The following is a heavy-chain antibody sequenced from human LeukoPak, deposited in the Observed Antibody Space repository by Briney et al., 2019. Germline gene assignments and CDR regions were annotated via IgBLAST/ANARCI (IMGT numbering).Heavy chain of an antibody. J-gene: IGHJ4*02. D-gene: IGHD5-18*01. V-gene: IGHV4-39*01. CDR2: IYYSGST. Sequence: KSSETLSLTCTVSGGSISSSSYYWGWIRQPPGKGLEWIGSIYYSGSTYYNPSLKSRVTISVDTSKNQFSLKLSSVTAADTAVYYCARRRGYSYGYLEDYWGQGALVTVSS. CDR1: GGSISSSSYY. CDR3: ARRRGYSYGYLEDY.